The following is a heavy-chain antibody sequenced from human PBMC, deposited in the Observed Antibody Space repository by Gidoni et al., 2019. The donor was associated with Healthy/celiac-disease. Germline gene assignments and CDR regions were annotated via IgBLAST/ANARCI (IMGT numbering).Heavy chain of an antibody. D-gene: IGHD3-3*01. V-gene: IGHV3-23*01. Sequence: EVQLLGSGGGLVQPGGSLRLSCAASGFTFSSYAMSWVRQAPAKGLEWVSAIRGSGGSTYSAESVKGRFTISRDNSKNTLYLQMNSLRAEDTAVYYCANLGRITIFGAPPGFDYWGQGTLVTVSS. CDR3: ANLGRITIFGAPPGFDY. CDR1: GFTFSSYA. J-gene: IGHJ4*02. CDR2: IRGSGGST.